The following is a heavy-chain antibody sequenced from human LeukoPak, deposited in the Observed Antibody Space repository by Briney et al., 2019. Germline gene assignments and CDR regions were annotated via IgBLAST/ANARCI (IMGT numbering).Heavy chain of an antibody. CDR2: ISSSSSTI. D-gene: IGHD3-3*01. V-gene: IGHV3-48*01. CDR1: GFTFSSYS. Sequence: EGSLRLSCAASGFTFSSYSLNWVRQAPGKGLEWVSYISSSSSTIYYADSVKGRFTISRDNARKSVYLQMNSLRAEDTAVYYCARDRSRYLEWLLSPQDYWGQGTLVTVSS. J-gene: IGHJ4*02. CDR3: ARDRSRYLEWLLSPQDY.